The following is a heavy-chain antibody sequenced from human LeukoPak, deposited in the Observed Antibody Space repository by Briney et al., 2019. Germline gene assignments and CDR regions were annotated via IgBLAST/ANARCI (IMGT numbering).Heavy chain of an antibody. CDR1: GFTFSSYA. J-gene: IGHJ4*02. D-gene: IGHD3-10*01. CDR2: ISYDGSNK. V-gene: IGHV3-30-3*01. Sequence: GGSLRLSCAASGFTFSSYAMHWVRQAPGKGLEWVAVISYDGSNKYYADSVKGRFTISRDNSKNTLYLQMNSLRAEVTAVYYCASSDLYGSGSYDYWGQGTLVTVSS. CDR3: ASSDLYGSGSYDY.